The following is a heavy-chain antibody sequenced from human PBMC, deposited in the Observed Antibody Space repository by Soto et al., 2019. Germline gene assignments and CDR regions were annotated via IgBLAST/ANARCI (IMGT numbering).Heavy chain of an antibody. CDR2: IIPILGIA. D-gene: IGHD3-16*01. CDR3: ATCEGSCAPGHYYYMDV. CDR1: GGTFSSYT. V-gene: IGHV1-69*02. Sequence: QVQLVQSGAEVKKPGSSVKVSCKASGGTFSSYTISWVRQAPGQGREWMGRIIPILGIANYAQKFQGRVTITADKSTSTAYMELSSLRSEDTAVYYCATCEGSCAPGHYYYMDVWGKGTTVTVSS. J-gene: IGHJ6*03.